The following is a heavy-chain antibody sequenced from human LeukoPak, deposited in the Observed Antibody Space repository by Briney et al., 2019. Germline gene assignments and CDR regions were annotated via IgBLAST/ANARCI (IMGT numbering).Heavy chain of an antibody. CDR2: VSAHSGNT. V-gene: IGHV1-18*01. D-gene: IGHD3-9*01. Sequence: ASVKVSCKASGYTFTIYGISWVRQAPGQGLEWMGWVSAHSGNTDYAQKLQGRVTMTTDTATSTAYMDLRSLSSDDTAVYYCARDGYYDILTGHDYWGQGTLVTVSS. CDR1: GYTFTIYG. CDR3: ARDGYYDILTGHDY. J-gene: IGHJ4*02.